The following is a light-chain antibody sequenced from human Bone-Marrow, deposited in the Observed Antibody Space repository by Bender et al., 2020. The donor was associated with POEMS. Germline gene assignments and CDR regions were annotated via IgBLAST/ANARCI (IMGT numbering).Light chain of an antibody. J-gene: IGLJ2*01. Sequence: QLVLTQSPSASASLGASVRLTCTLSSGHSNYAIAWHQQQPEKGPRYLMQLKSDGSHTRGDGIPDRFSGSSSGAERYLTISSLQSEDEADYYCQTWGAGIHVVFGGGTKLTVL. CDR2: LKSDGSH. CDR3: QTWGAGIHVV. V-gene: IGLV4-69*01. CDR1: SGHSNYA.